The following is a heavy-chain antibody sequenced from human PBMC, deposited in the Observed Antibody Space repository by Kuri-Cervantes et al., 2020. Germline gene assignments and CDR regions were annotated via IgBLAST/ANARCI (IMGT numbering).Heavy chain of an antibody. D-gene: IGHD5-12*01. J-gene: IGHJ4*02. Sequence: GESLKISCAASGFTFSGYGMHWVRQAPGKGLEWVAIIWYDASHKYYAASVKGRFTISRDNSKSTLYLQMNSLRAEDTAVYYCAKVRRSGYSGYDLVAIDYWGQGTLVTVSS. CDR2: IWYDASHK. V-gene: IGHV3-33*06. CDR1: GFTFSGYG. CDR3: AKVRRSGYSGYDLVAIDY.